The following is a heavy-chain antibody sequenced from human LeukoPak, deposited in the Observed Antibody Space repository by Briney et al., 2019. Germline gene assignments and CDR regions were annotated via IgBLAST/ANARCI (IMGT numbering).Heavy chain of an antibody. CDR2: INSDESVT. CDR3: ARSDGDPQADY. CDR1: GFTFSSSW. V-gene: IGHV3-74*03. Sequence: GGSLRLSCAASGFTFSSSWMQWVRQAPGQGLVWVSRINSDESVTTYTNSVKGRFTISRDNAKNTLYLQMNSLRAEDTAVYYCARSDGDPQADYWGQGTLVTVSS. D-gene: IGHD4-17*01. J-gene: IGHJ4*02.